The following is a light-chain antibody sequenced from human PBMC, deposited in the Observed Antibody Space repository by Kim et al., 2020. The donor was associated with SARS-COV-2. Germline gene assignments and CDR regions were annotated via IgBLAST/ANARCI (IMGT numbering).Light chain of an antibody. Sequence: IVTTQSPDSLAVSLGERATINCKSSQSVLYSSNNKNYLAWYQQKPGQPPKLLIYWASTRESGVPDRFSGSGSGTDFTLTISSLEAEDSAVYYCQQRSNWPLTFGGGTKVDIK. J-gene: IGKJ4*01. CDR2: WAS. V-gene: IGKV4-1*01. CDR3: QQRSNWPLT. CDR1: QSVLYSSNNKNY.